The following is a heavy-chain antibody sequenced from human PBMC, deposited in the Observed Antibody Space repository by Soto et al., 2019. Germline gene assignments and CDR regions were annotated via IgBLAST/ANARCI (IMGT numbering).Heavy chain of an antibody. D-gene: IGHD3-10*01. Sequence: PGESLKISCKGSGYSFTSYWIGWVRQMPGKGLEWMGIIYPGDSDTRYSPSFQGQVTISADKSISTAYLQWSSLKASDTAMYYCARSYDGSGSDYTYYYYGIDVCGQGTTVTVSS. J-gene: IGHJ6*02. CDR2: IYPGDSDT. CDR3: ARSYDGSGSDYTYYYYGIDV. CDR1: GYSFTSYW. V-gene: IGHV5-51*01.